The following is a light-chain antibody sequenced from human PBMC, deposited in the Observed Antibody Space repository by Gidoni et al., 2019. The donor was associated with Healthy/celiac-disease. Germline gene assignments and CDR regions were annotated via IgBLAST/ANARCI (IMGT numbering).Light chain of an antibody. J-gene: IGKJ4*01. CDR1: QDISNY. V-gene: IGKV1-33*01. Sequence: DIQMTQSPSSLSASVGDRVTITCQASQDISNYLNWYQQKPGKAPKLLIYDASNLETGVPSRFSGSGSGTYFTFTISSLQPEDIATYYCQQYDNLPLTCXGXTKVEIK. CDR3: QQYDNLPLT. CDR2: DAS.